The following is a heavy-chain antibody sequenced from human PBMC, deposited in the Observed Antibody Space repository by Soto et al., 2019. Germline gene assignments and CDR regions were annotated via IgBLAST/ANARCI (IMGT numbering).Heavy chain of an antibody. D-gene: IGHD3-22*01. CDR2: ISAYNGNT. V-gene: IGHV1-18*01. CDR1: GGTFTSYA. CDR3: ARSDYYDSSGYYFH. Sequence: ASVKVSCKASGGTFTSYAISWVRQSPGQGLEWMGWISAYNGNTNYAQNLQGRVTMTTDTSTSTAYMELRSLRSDDTAVYYCARSDYYDSSGYYFHWGQGTLVTVPQ. J-gene: IGHJ4*02.